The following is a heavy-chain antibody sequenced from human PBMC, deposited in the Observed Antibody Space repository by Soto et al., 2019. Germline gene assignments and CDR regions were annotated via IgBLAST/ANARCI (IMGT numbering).Heavy chain of an antibody. CDR1: GGSISSGGYY. CDR2: IYYTGNT. D-gene: IGHD3-10*01. Sequence: SETLSLTCTVSGGSISSGGYYWSWIRQHPGKGLEWIGYIYYTGNTYYNPSLRSRATISEDTSKNQFSLKLSSVTAADTAVYYCARGEASMVRGVSNWFDPWGQGTLVTVSS. CDR3: ARGEASMVRGVSNWFDP. V-gene: IGHV4-31*03. J-gene: IGHJ5*02.